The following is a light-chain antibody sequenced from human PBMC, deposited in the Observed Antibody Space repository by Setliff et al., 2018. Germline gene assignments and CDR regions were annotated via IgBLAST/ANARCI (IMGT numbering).Light chain of an antibody. CDR3: SSYTSSSTRV. Sequence: QSAPTQPASVSGSPGQSITISCTGTSSDVGYYNYVSWYQQHPGKAPKLMIYEVSNRPSGVSNRFSGSKSGNTASLTISGLQAEDEADYYCSSYTSSSTRVFGTGTKGTVL. V-gene: IGLV2-14*01. CDR1: SSDVGYYNY. J-gene: IGLJ1*01. CDR2: EVS.